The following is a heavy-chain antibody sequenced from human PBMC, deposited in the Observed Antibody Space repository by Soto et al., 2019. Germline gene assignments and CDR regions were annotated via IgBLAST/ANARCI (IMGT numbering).Heavy chain of an antibody. CDR1: SGSIFTTNW. CDR2: IYHSGSP. J-gene: IGHJ3*01. Sequence: QVQLQESGPGLVKPSGTLSLTCAASSGSIFTTNWWSWVRQSPGRGLQWIGDIYHSGSPKYNPSLKSRVSISIYKSKVRFFLNLSSVTAGDTAVYYCARYHDVATAKVGGGYVCDVWGQGTMVTVYS. D-gene: IGHD3-16*01. V-gene: IGHV4-4*02. CDR3: ARYHDVATAKVGGGYVCDV.